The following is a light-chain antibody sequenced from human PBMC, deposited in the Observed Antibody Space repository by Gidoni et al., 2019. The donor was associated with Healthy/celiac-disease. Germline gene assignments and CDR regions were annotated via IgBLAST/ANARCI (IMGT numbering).Light chain of an antibody. CDR2: KDS. J-gene: IGLJ3*02. CDR3: QSADSSGTIGV. CDR1: ALPKQY. Sequence: SYELTQPPSVSVSPGQTARITCSGDALPKQYAYWYQQKPGQAPVLVIYKDSERPSGIPGRFSGSSSGTTVTLTISGVQAEDEADYSCQSADSSGTIGVFGGGTKLTVL. V-gene: IGLV3-25*03.